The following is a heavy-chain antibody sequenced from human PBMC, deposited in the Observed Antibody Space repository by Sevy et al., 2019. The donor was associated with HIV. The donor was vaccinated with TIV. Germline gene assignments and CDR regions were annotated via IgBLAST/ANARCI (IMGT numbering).Heavy chain of an antibody. CDR1: GFTFSNAW. V-gene: IGHV3-15*01. D-gene: IGHD6-13*01. CDR3: TTSPPSGIAAADDFDY. Sequence: GGSLRLSCAASGFTFSNAWMSWVRQAPGKGLEWVGRIKSKTDGGTTDYAAPVKGRFTISRDDSKNTLYLQMNSLKTEDTAVYYCTTSPPSGIAAADDFDYWGQGTLVTVSS. CDR2: IKSKTDGGTT. J-gene: IGHJ4*02.